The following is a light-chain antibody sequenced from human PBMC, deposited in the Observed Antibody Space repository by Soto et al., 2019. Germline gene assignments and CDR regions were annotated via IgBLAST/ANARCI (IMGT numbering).Light chain of an antibody. J-gene: IGKJ2*01. CDR3: QQYGSSPYT. V-gene: IGKV3-20*01. CDR1: QSVSSSY. CDR2: GAS. Sequence: EIVLTQSPGTLSLSPGERATLSCRASQSVSSSYLAWYQQKPGQAPRLLIYGASSRATGIPDRFSGSGSGTDFTPTLSRLEPEDFAVYYSQQYGSSPYTFGQGTKLEIK.